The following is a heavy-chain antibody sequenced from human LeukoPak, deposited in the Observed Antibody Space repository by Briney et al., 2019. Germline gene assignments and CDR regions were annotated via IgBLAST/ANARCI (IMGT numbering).Heavy chain of an antibody. CDR1: GGSLSGYY. V-gene: IGHV4-34*01. D-gene: IGHD3-10*01. CDR2: INHSGST. Sequence: PSDTLSLTCAVYGGSLSGYYWSWIRQPPGKGLEWIGEINHSGSTNYNPSLRSRVTISVDTSKNQFSLKLSSVTAADTAVYYCASGEWFGELLGYWGQGTLVTVSS. CDR3: ASGEWFGELLGY. J-gene: IGHJ4*02.